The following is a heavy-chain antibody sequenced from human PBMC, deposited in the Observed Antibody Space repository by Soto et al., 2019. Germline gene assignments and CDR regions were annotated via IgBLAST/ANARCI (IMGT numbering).Heavy chain of an antibody. D-gene: IGHD2-8*01. V-gene: IGHV4-59*08. CDR3: VRHLPVTMAVGSFDI. J-gene: IGHJ3*02. CDR2: VYESGST. CDR1: GGFLDRSY. Sequence: QVQLQESGPRLVKPAETLSLTCTVSGGFLDRSYWSWIRQSPGKGLEWIGYVYESGSTSYNPSLTRRVAVSVDMSKNHFSLTLTSVTAADTAVYYCVRHLPVTMAVGSFDIWGRGTLITVSS.